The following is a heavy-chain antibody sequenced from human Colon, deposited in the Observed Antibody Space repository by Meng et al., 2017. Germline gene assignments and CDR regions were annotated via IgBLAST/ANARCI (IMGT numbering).Heavy chain of an antibody. V-gene: IGHV4-61*01. J-gene: IGHJ5*02. CDR1: GGAVSSGSYY. D-gene: IGHD4-17*01. CDR3: ARNYGP. CDR2: IYYSGST. Sequence: QLQLLDSGRGLARPSETLSLTCAVSGGAVSSGSYYWSWIRQPPGKGLEWIGYIYYSGSTNYNPSLKSRVTISVDTSKNQFSLKLSSVTAADTAVYYCARNYGPWGQGTLVTVSS.